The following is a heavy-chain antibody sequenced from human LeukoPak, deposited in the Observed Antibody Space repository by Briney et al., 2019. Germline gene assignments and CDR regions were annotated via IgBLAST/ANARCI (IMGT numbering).Heavy chain of an antibody. Sequence: SETLSLTCTVSGGSISSYYWSWIRQPPGKGLEWIGYIYYSGSTNYNPSLKSRVTISVDTSKNQFSLKLSSVTAADTAVYYCASEVRVGSSWRTFDYWGQGTLVTVSS. CDR2: IYYSGST. V-gene: IGHV4-59*01. CDR1: GGSISSYY. J-gene: IGHJ4*02. D-gene: IGHD6-13*01. CDR3: ASEVRVGSSWRTFDY.